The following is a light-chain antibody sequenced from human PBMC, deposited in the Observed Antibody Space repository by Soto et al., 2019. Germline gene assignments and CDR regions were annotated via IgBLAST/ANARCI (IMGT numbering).Light chain of an antibody. J-gene: IGLJ1*01. CDR1: SSDVGAYNY. CDR2: DVS. CDR3: SSYTSATTYV. V-gene: IGLV2-14*01. Sequence: QSARTQPASVSGSPGQSITISCTGTSSDVGAYNYDSWYQQYPGEAPKVTIYDVSHRPAGVSNRFSGSKSGNTASLTISGLHTQVEADYYCSSYTSATTYVFGTGTKLTAL.